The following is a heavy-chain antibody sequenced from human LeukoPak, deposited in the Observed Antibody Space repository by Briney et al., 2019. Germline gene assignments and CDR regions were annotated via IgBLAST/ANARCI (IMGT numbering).Heavy chain of an antibody. V-gene: IGHV4-38-2*02. Sequence: KPSETLSLTCTVSAYSIGSGYYWGWIRQPPGKGLEWIGSIYHSGSTYYNPSLKSRVTISLDSSRNQFSLTLSSVTAADTAVYFCAGYHAYGVTTPPLGYWGQGTLVTVSS. CDR2: IYHSGST. CDR1: AYSIGSGYY. J-gene: IGHJ4*02. CDR3: AGYHAYGVTTPPLGY. D-gene: IGHD4-17*01.